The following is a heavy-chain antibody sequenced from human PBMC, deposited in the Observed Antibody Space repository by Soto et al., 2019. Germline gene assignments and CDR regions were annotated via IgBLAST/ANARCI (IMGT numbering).Heavy chain of an antibody. Sequence: EVQLVESGGGLVQPGGSLRLSCAASGFTFGSYWMSWVRQAPGKGLEWVANIKQDGSEKYYVDSAKGRFTISRDNAKNSLYLQVNSLRAEDTAVYYCARAQTSGWYVSNWGQGTLVTVSS. D-gene: IGHD6-19*01. CDR2: IKQDGSEK. J-gene: IGHJ4*02. CDR1: GFTFGSYW. V-gene: IGHV3-7*01. CDR3: ARAQTSGWYVSN.